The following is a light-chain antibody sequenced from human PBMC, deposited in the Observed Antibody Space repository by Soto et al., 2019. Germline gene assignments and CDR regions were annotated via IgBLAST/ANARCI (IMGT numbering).Light chain of an antibody. CDR1: QGISSY. Sequence: IRMTQSPSSFSACTGDRVTLTCLASQGISSYLAWYQQKPGKAPKLLIYAASTLQSGVPSRFSGSGSGTDFTLTVSSLQPDDFATYYCHQLNAYPLTFGQGTRLEIK. V-gene: IGKV1-8*01. J-gene: IGKJ5*01. CDR3: HQLNAYPLT. CDR2: AAS.